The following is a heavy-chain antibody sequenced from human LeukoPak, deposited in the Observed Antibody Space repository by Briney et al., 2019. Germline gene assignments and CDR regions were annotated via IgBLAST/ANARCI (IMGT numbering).Heavy chain of an antibody. D-gene: IGHD6-13*01. CDR3: AKDLSPGIATSKVDY. CDR1: GFTFSSYG. J-gene: IGHJ4*02. CDR2: IRYDGIHK. Sequence: TGGSLRLSCAASGFTFSSYGMHWVRQAPGKGLEWVAFIRYDGIHKYYAGSVKGRFTIYRDNSKNTLYLQMNSLRAEDTALYYCAKDLSPGIATSKVDYWGQGTLVTVSS. V-gene: IGHV3-30*02.